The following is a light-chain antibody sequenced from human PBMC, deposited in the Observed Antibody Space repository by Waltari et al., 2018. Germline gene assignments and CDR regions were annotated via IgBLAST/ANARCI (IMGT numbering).Light chain of an antibody. CDR3: SSYTRSNTWV. J-gene: IGLJ3*02. CDR1: SRDICAYNY. Sequence: QSVLTQPASVSGSPGQSNTIFCTGTSRDICAYNYVPWYQQHPGKAPKLMIYDVSKWPSGVSNRFSGSKSGNTASLTISGLQADDEADYYCSSYTRSNTWVFGGGTKLTVL. CDR2: DVS. V-gene: IGLV2-14*01.